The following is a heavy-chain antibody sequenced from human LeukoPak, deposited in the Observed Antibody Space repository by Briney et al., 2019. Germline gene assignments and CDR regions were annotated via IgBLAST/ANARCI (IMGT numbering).Heavy chain of an antibody. J-gene: IGHJ4*02. V-gene: IGHV3-7*01. CDR1: GFIFSSHW. CDR3: ARGSGWPTPEYYFDY. CDR2: IKQDGSEK. Sequence: GGSLRLSCAASGFIFSSHWMSWVRQAPGKGLEWVANIKQDGSEKYYVDSVKGRFTISRDNAKNSLYLQMNSLRAEDTAMYYCARGSGWPTPEYYFDYWGQGTLVTVSS. D-gene: IGHD6-19*01.